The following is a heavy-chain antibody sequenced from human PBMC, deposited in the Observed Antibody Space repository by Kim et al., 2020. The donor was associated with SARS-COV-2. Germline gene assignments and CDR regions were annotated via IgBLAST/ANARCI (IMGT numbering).Heavy chain of an antibody. V-gene: IGHV4-34*01. CDR3: ARGVVAATPDY. D-gene: IGHD2-15*01. CDR2: INHSGST. Sequence: SETLSLTCAVYGGSFSGYYWSWIRQPPGKGLEWIGEINHSGSTNYNPSLKSRVTISVDTSKNQFSLKLSSVTAADTAVYYCARGVVAATPDYWGQEPWSPSPQ. CDR1: GGSFSGYY. J-gene: IGHJ4*01.